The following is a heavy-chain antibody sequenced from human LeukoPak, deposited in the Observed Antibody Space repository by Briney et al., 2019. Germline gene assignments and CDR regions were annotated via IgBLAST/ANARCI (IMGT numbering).Heavy chain of an antibody. CDR2: NRSRSSYI. CDR1: GFPFSRYS. CDR3: ARDRGGLQVIPFDS. J-gene: IGHJ4*02. Sequence: GGPLSLFCAPCGFPFSRYSVNWLPEAPGKAVEGVSSNRSRSSYIYYAESVKDRFTISRDNAKNSLYLQMNRLRAEDMPVYYCARDRGGLQVIPFDSWGQGILVTVSS. V-gene: IGHV3-21*01. D-gene: IGHD5-24*01.